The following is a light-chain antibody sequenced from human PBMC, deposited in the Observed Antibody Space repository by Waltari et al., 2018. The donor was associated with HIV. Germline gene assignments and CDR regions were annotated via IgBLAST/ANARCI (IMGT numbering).Light chain of an antibody. V-gene: IGLV1-44*01. Sequence: QSVLTQPPSASGTPGQRVTISCSGSSSNIGSNTVKWYQQFPGTAPKLLSYRNNRRPSGGPDRCSGYKSGTSASLAISGLQSEDEADYYCAAGDDSLNGQVFGGGTKLTVL. CDR1: SSNIGSNT. CDR3: AAGDDSLNGQV. J-gene: IGLJ3*02. CDR2: RNN.